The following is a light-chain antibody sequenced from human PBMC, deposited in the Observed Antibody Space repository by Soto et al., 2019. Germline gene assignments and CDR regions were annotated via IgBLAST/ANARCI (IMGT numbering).Light chain of an antibody. CDR1: QSISSW. CDR2: DAS. CDR3: QQYNSYWT. Sequence: DIQMTQSPSTLSASVGDRVTITCRASQSISSWLAWYQQKPGKAPKLLIYDASSLESGVPSRFSGSGSGTEFTLTISSLQPDDFATYYCQQYNSYWTCGQGTK. J-gene: IGKJ1*01. V-gene: IGKV1-5*01.